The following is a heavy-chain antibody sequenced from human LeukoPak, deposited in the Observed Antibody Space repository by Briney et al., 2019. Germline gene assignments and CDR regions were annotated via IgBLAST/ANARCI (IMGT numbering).Heavy chain of an antibody. D-gene: IGHD3-3*01. Sequence: SETLSLTCTVSGDSVSTYQWSWIRQPPGKGLEWIGEINHSGSTNYNPSLKSRVTISLDTSKSQFSLKVRYVTAADTAVYYCARGLNDSWTGENYWGQGTLVTVSS. V-gene: IGHV4-34*01. CDR1: GDSVSTYQ. J-gene: IGHJ4*02. CDR2: INHSGST. CDR3: ARGLNDSWTGENY.